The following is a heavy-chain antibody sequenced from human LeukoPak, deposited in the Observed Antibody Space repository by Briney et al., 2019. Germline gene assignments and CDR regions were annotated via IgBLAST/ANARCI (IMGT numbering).Heavy chain of an antibody. V-gene: IGHV3-13*01. CDR1: EFTFIAYD. J-gene: IGHJ4*02. Sequence: GGSLRLSGAPSEFTFIAYDMPGVAQATGKVVEGGSPIGTAGATYYPASVKGRFTISRENAKHSLYLQINSLRAGDTAAYYCARATSGFGELLFDYWGQGTLVTVSS. CDR2: IGTAGAT. CDR3: ARATSGFGELLFDY. D-gene: IGHD3-10*01.